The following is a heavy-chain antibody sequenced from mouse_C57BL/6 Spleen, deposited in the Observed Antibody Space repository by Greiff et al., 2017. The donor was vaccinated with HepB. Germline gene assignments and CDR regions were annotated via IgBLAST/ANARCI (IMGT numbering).Heavy chain of an antibody. J-gene: IGHJ1*03. CDR2: IYPGDGDT. D-gene: IGHD1-1*01. Sequence: VQLQQSGAELVKPGASVKISCKASGYAFSSYWMNWVKQRPGKGLEWIGQIYPGDGDTNYNGKFKGKATLTADKSSSTAYMQLSSLTSEDSAVYFCAGITTVVATDWYFDVWGTGTTVTVSS. V-gene: IGHV1-80*01. CDR3: AGITTVVATDWYFDV. CDR1: GYAFSSYW.